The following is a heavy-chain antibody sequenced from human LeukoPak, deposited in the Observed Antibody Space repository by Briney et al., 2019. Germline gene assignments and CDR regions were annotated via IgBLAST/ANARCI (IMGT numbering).Heavy chain of an antibody. Sequence: GASVKVSCKASGGTFSSYAISWVRQAPGQGLEWMGGIIPIFGTANYAQKFQGRVTITADESTSTAYMEQSSLRSEDTAVYYCASNADIVVVPAAIHYYYMDVWGKGTTVTVSS. V-gene: IGHV1-69*13. D-gene: IGHD2-2*01. CDR3: ASNADIVVVPAAIHYYYMDV. CDR2: IIPIFGTA. J-gene: IGHJ6*03. CDR1: GGTFSSYA.